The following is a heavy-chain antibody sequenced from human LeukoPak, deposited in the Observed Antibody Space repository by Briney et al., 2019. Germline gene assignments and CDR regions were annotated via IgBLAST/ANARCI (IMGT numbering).Heavy chain of an antibody. D-gene: IGHD2-21*01. CDR3: ARGRCGLGGFDY. J-gene: IGHJ4*02. CDR2: TYYRSKWYN. Sequence: SQTLSLTCAISGDSVSSNNVAWNWFRQSPSRGLEWLGRTYYRSKWYNDYAVSVKSRITINADTSKNQFSLQLNSVTPEDTAVYYCARGRCGLGGFDYWGQGTLVTVSS. V-gene: IGHV6-1*01. CDR1: GDSVSSNNVA.